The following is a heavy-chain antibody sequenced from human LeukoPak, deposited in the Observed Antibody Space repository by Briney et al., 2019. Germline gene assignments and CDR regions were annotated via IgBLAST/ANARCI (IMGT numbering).Heavy chain of an antibody. D-gene: IGHD6-13*01. J-gene: IGHJ5*02. CDR1: GGSVNGYY. CDR3: ARESSSSWYNWFDP. CDR2: IKHDGST. Sequence: PSETLSLTCAVFGGSVNGYYWSWIRQPPGKALEWIGEIKHDGSTKYNSSLKSRVTISIDTSKNQFSLKLSSVTAADTAVYYCARESSSSWYNWFDPWGQGTLVTVSS. V-gene: IGHV4-34*01.